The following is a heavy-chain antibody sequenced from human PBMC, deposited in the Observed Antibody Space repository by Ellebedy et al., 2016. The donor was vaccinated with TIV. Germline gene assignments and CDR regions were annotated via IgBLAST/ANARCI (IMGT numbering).Heavy chain of an antibody. CDR2: ITPKSEGGTG. CDR1: GLAVTDAY. V-gene: IGHV3-15*05. Sequence: GESLKISXVASGLAVTDAYMYWVRQAPGKGLEWIGRITPKSEGGTGDYAAPVRGRFTVSRDESLNTLYLEMKSLKIEDTGTYYCTPHWGFNFWGQGTMVTVSS. CDR3: TPHWGFNF. D-gene: IGHD3-16*01. J-gene: IGHJ3*01.